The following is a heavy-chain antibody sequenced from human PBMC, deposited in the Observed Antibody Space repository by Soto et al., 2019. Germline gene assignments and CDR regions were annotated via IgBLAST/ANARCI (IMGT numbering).Heavy chain of an antibody. V-gene: IGHV4-30-4*01. CDR1: GGSIRSGDYY. D-gene: IGHD6-13*01. CDR2: VHYSGNT. Sequence: TLSLTCTVSGGSIRSGDYYWSWIRQTPERGLEWCGYVHYSGNTFYNPSLKSRATISLDTSRNQFSLNLSSVTAADSAVYYCAREIMAADHFDYWGQGALVTVSS. CDR3: AREIMAADHFDY. J-gene: IGHJ4*02.